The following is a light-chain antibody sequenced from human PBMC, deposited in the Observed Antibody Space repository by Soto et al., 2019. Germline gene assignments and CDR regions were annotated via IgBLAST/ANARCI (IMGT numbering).Light chain of an antibody. J-gene: IGKJ5*01. CDR1: QSVSSY. V-gene: IGKV3-20*01. CDR3: QQYGGSPIT. CDR2: GAS. Sequence: EVVLTQSPVTLSLSPGERATLSCRASQSVSSYLAWYPHKPGQAPTLLMSGASNRESGVPVRGSGSGAGTECTRTITRLEPADFELDDCQQYGGSPITFGLGTRLEIK.